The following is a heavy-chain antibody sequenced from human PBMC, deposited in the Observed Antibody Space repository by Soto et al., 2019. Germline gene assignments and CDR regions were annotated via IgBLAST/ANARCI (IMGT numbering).Heavy chain of an antibody. Sequence: QVQLVESGGGLVKPGGSLRLSCEGSGFTFSDYYISWIRQAPGKGLEWISYSSNSGTFSRYADSVKGRFSISRANTKNLLYLQMNSLRAEDTAVYYCARSGDNYNRLDYWGQGTPVTVSS. V-gene: IGHV3-11*06. CDR3: ARSGDNYNRLDY. D-gene: IGHD1-1*01. J-gene: IGHJ4*02. CDR1: GFTFSDYY. CDR2: SSNSGTFS.